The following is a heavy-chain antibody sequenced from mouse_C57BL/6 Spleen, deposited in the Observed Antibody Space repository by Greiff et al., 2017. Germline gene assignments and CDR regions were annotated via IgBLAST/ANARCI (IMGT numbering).Heavy chain of an antibody. D-gene: IGHD2-2*01. Sequence: QVQLQQPGAELVKPGASVKLSCKASGYTFTSYWMHWVKQRPGRGLAWIGRIDSNRGGSKYNEKFKSKATLTVDKPSSTAYMQLSSLTSEDSAVYYCAREVGYPWFAYWGPGTLVTVSA. CDR3: AREVGYPWFAY. CDR2: IDSNRGGS. J-gene: IGHJ3*01. CDR1: GYTFTSYW. V-gene: IGHV1-72*01.